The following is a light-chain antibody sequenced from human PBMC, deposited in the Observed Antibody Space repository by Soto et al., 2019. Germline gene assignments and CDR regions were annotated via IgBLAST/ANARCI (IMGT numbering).Light chain of an antibody. Sequence: EILLTQSPGTLSFSPGERATLSCRASQSVTSYLAWYQQKPGQAPRLLIYGASSRATGIPDRFSGSGSGTDFTLTISRLEPEDFAVYYCQQYRSSPPLTFGGGTKVAIK. J-gene: IGKJ4*01. V-gene: IGKV3-20*01. CDR2: GAS. CDR1: QSVTSY. CDR3: QQYRSSPPLT.